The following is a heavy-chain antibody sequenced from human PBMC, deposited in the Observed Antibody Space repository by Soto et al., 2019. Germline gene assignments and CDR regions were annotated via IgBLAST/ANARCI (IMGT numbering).Heavy chain of an antibody. J-gene: IGHJ4*02. CDR1: GFIFSSYA. CDR3: AKVGADGGWYDGEVEY. D-gene: IGHD6-19*01. CDR2: ISGSGGST. V-gene: IGHV3-23*01. Sequence: LRLSCVASGFIFSSYAMSWVRQAPGKGLEWVSAISGSGGSTDHADSVKGRFTISRDNSKNTLYLQMNSLRVEDTAVYYCAKVGADGGWYDGEVEYWGQGSLVTVSS.